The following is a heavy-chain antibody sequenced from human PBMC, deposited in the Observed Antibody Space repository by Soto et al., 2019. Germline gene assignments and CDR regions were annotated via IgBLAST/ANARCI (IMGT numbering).Heavy chain of an antibody. CDR2: IIPIFGTA. CDR3: ARSFYYGSGSPFNWFDP. J-gene: IGHJ5*02. CDR1: GYTFTTFG. Sequence: SVKVSCKASGYTFTTFGISWVRQAPGQGLEWMGGIIPIFGTANYAQKFQGRVTITADESTSTAYMELSSLRSEDTAVYYCARSFYYGSGSPFNWFDPWGQGTLVTVSS. V-gene: IGHV1-69*13. D-gene: IGHD3-10*01.